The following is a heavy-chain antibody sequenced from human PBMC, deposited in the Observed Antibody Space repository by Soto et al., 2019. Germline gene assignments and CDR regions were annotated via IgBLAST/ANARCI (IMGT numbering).Heavy chain of an antibody. Sequence: QVQLVESGGGVVQPGRSLRLSCAASGFTFSSYGMHWVRQAPGKGLEWVAVIWYDGSNKYYADSVKGRFTISRENSKNTLYLQMNSLRAEDTAVYYCARENEQWLSHFQHWGQGTLVTVSS. CDR1: GFTFSSYG. J-gene: IGHJ1*01. CDR2: IWYDGSNK. V-gene: IGHV3-33*01. CDR3: ARENEQWLSHFQH. D-gene: IGHD6-19*01.